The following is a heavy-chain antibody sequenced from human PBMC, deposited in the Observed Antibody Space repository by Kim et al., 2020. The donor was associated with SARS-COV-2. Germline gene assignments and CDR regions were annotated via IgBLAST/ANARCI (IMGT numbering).Heavy chain of an antibody. CDR3: ARGGFEYCSGGSCLNWFDP. Sequence: SETLSLTCTVSGGSISSYYWSWIRQPPGKGLEWIGYIYYSGSTNYNPSLKSRVTISVDTSKNQFSLKLSSVTAADTAVYYCARGGFEYCSGGSCLNWFDPWGQGTLVTVSS. J-gene: IGHJ5*02. CDR1: GGSISSYY. D-gene: IGHD2-15*01. V-gene: IGHV4-59*13. CDR2: IYYSGST.